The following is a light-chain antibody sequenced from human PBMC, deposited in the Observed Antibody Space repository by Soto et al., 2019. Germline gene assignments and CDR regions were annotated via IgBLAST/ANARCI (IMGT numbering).Light chain of an antibody. Sequence: EVVLTQSPCTLSLSPGERATLSCRAIQSVSSSYVAWYQQKRGQAPRLLMYGASSRATGIPVRFSGSGSGTDFTLTISSLRSEDSAIYYCQQYFEWPPMTFGQGTKVDIK. CDR1: QSVSSSY. CDR2: GAS. V-gene: IGKV3-20*01. J-gene: IGKJ1*01. CDR3: QQYFEWPPMT.